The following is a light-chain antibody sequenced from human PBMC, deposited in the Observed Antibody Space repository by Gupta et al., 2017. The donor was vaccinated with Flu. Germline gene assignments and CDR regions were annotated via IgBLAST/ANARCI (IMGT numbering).Light chain of an antibody. CDR1: QNINNY. Sequence: DIQMTQSPSSLSASVGDRVTITCRASQNINNYLNWYQHKPGKAPKLLISAASSLDSGVPSRFSGSGSGTDFTLTIDKLQPEDFATYYCQQDDSTPWTFGQGTKVEIK. V-gene: IGKV1-39*01. CDR2: AAS. CDR3: QQDDSTPWT. J-gene: IGKJ1*01.